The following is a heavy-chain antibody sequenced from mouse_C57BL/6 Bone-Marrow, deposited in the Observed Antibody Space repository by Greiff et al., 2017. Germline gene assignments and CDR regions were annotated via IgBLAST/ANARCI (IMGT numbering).Heavy chain of an antibody. CDR2: FYPGSGRP. Sequence: QVQLQQPGAGLVKPGASSKLSSQASGSTFTSHWITWVNQSPGQGLGWIGDFYPGSGRPNYNEKFKGKATLTVDTSSSTAYMQLSRLTAEDSAVYYCGTYDGYQWYFDVWGTGTTVTVSS. J-gene: IGHJ1*03. D-gene: IGHD2-3*01. CDR1: GSTFTSHW. V-gene: IGHV1-55*01. CDR3: GTYDGYQWYFDV.